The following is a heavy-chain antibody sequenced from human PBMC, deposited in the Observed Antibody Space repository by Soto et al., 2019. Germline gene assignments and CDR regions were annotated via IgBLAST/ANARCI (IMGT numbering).Heavy chain of an antibody. Sequence: GGSLRLSCAASGFTFSSYAMSWVRQAPGKGLEWVSAISGSGGSTYYADSVKGRFTISRDNSKNTLYLQMNSLRAEDTAVYYWAKDPSLARGLGKDYWGRGPLVTVSS. CDR3: AKDPSLARGLGKDY. J-gene: IGHJ4*02. V-gene: IGHV3-23*01. CDR2: ISGSGGST. CDR1: GFTFSSYA. D-gene: IGHD3-16*01.